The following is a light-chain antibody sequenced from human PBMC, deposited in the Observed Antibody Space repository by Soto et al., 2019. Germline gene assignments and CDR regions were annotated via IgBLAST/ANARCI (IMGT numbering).Light chain of an antibody. J-gene: IGKJ1*01. CDR1: QSVSSSY. Sequence: EIVLTQSPGTLSLSPGERATLSCRTRQSVSSSYLAWYQQKPGQAPMLLIYDASSRATGIPDMFSGSGSGTDFTLTISRLEPEDFAVYYCQQYGSSPPTFGQGTKVEIK. V-gene: IGKV3-20*01. CDR3: QQYGSSPPT. CDR2: DAS.